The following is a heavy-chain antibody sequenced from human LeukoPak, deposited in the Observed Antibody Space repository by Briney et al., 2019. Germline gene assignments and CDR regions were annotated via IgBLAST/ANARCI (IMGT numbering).Heavy chain of an antibody. CDR2: IYYSGSS. D-gene: IGHD5-18*01. CDR1: GGSISSYF. Sequence: PSETLSLTCTVSGGSISSYFWGWIRQPPGKGLEWIGFIYYSGSSNYNPSLKSRVTISVDTSKNQFSLKLSSVTAADTAVYYCAREGGYSYAKYFDFWGQGTLVTVSS. J-gene: IGHJ4*02. CDR3: AREGGYSYAKYFDF. V-gene: IGHV4-59*01.